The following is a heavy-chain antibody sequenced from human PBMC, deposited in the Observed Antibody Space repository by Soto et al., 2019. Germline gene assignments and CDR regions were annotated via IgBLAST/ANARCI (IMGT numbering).Heavy chain of an antibody. D-gene: IGHD4-17*01. V-gene: IGHV4-31*03. CDR1: GGSISSGGYY. J-gene: IGHJ4*02. CDR2: IYYSGST. Sequence: QVQLQESGPGLVKPSQTLSLTCTVSGGSISSGGYYWSWIRQHPGKGLEWIGYIYYSGSTSYNPALKSRVTISVDTSKNQFALKLSSVAAADTAVYYCARKATVTTCFDYWGQGTLVTVSS. CDR3: ARKATVTTCFDY.